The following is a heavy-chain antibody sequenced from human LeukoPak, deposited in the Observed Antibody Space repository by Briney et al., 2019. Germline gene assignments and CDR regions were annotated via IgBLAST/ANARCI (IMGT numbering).Heavy chain of an antibody. V-gene: IGHV3-21*01. CDR1: GFTFSSYS. CDR3: ARSGDYGDYIDY. CDR2: ISSSSSYI. D-gene: IGHD4-17*01. J-gene: IGHJ4*02. Sequence: GGSLRLSCAASGFTFSSYSMNWVRQAPGKGLEWVSSISSSSSYIYYADSVKGRFTISRDNDKNSLYLQMNSLRAEDTAVYYCARSGDYGDYIDYWGQGTLVTVSS.